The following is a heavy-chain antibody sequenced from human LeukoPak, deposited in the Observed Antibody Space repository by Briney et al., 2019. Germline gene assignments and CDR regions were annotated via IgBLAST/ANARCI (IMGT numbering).Heavy chain of an antibody. CDR3: SRVVPAATSTWYFDY. CDR2: IIPIFGTA. Sequence: ASVKVSCKASGGTFSSYAISWVRQAPGQGLEWMGRIIPIFGTANYAQKFHGRVTITTDESTSKAYMEVSSLRSEDTAVYYCSRVVPAATSTWYFDYWGQGTLVTVSS. CDR1: GGTFSSYA. V-gene: IGHV1-69*05. D-gene: IGHD2-2*01. J-gene: IGHJ4*02.